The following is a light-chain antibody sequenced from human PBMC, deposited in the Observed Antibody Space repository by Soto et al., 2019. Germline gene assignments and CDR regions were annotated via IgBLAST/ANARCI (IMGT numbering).Light chain of an antibody. V-gene: IGKV4-1*01. CDR2: WAS. J-gene: IGKJ4*01. CDR1: QSVFLTSTNKNY. Sequence: DIVMTQSPDSLAVSLGERATINCKSSQSVFLTSTNKNYLAWYQQKPGQSPKLLIYWASTRGSGVPDRFSGSGSGTDLTLTISSLQAEDVAVYYCPQYYTPPRTFGGGTKVDI. CDR3: PQYYTPPRT.